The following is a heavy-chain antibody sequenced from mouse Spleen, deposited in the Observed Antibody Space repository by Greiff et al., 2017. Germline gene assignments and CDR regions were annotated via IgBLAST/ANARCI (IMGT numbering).Heavy chain of an antibody. D-gene: IGHD4-1*01. CDR2: ISNGGGST. V-gene: IGHV5-12-2*01. CDR3: ARHWDGRFAY. J-gene: IGHJ3*01. CDR1: GFTFSSYT. Sequence: EVKLEESGGGLVQPGGSLKLSCAASGFTFSSYTMSWVRQTPEKRLEWVAYISNGGGSTYYPDTVKGRFTISRDNAKNTLYLQMSSLKSEDTAMYYCARHWDGRFAYWGQGTLVTVSA.